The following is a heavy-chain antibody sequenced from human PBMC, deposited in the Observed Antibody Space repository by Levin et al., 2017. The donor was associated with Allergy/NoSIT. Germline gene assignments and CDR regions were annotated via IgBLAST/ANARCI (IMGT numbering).Heavy chain of an antibody. CDR2: INTNTGNP. CDR1: GYTFTSYA. J-gene: IGHJ5*02. Sequence: GASVKVSCKASGYTFTSYAMNWVRQAPGQGLEWMGWINTNTGNPTYAQGFTGRFVFSLDTSVSTAYLQISSLKAEDTAVYYCARPRRITMVQGVISGGFDPWGQGTLVTVSS. CDR3: ARPRRITMVQGVISGGFDP. D-gene: IGHD3-10*01. V-gene: IGHV7-4-1*02.